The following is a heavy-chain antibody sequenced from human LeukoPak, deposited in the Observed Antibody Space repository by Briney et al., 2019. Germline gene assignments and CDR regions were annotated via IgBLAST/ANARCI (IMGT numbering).Heavy chain of an antibody. V-gene: IGHV3-7*04. CDR1: GFTFSNHW. J-gene: IGHJ3*01. Sequence: GGSLRLSCAASGFTFSNHWMSWVRQAPGKGLKWVANIKEEGREKNYADSVKGRFTISRDNAKNSLNLQMNSLRAEDTAVYYCAREGLWVGLDSGKTRQAYWESWGQGTMVTVSS. D-gene: IGHD2-21*01. CDR2: IKEEGREK. CDR3: AREGLWVGLDSGKTRQAYWES.